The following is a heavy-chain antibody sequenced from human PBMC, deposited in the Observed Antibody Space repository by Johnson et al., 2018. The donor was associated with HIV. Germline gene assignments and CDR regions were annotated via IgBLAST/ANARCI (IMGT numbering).Heavy chain of an antibody. CDR3: ARAYIYGAFDI. V-gene: IGHV3-15*01. Sequence: EVQLVESGGGLVKPGESLRLSCAASGFSFSNAWMNWVRQAPGKGLEWVGRIKSKTDGGTTDYAAPVKGRFTLSRDDSKNTLYLQMNSLRAEDTAVYYCARAYIYGAFDIWGQGTMVTVSS. CDR1: GFSFSNAW. D-gene: IGHD2/OR15-2a*01. J-gene: IGHJ3*02. CDR2: IKSKTDGGTT.